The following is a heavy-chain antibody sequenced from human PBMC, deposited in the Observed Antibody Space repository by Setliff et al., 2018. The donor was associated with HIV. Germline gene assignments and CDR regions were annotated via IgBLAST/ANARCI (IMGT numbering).Heavy chain of an antibody. CDR2: IYSSGST. Sequence: SETLSLTCTVSGGSISSYYWIWIRQPPGKGLEWLGHIYSSGSTNYNPSLKSRVTISVDTSKNQFSLKLYSVTAADTAVYYCARAYFGSGIYYWGQGTLVTVSS. D-gene: IGHD3-10*01. CDR3: ARAYFGSGIYY. CDR1: GGSISSYY. J-gene: IGHJ4*02. V-gene: IGHV4-4*09.